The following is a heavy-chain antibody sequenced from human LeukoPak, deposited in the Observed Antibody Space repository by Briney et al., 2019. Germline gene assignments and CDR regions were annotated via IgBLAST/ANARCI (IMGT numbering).Heavy chain of an antibody. V-gene: IGHV4-59*01. CDR3: AREDSGSYYYT. CDR1: GGSLSSYY. Sequence: SETLSLTCTVSGGSLSSYYWSWVRQPPGKGLEWIGYIYYSGSTNYNPSLKSRVTISVDTSKNQFSLKLSSVTAADTAVYYCAREDSGSYYYTWGQGTLVTVSS. J-gene: IGHJ5*02. CDR2: IYYSGST. D-gene: IGHD1-26*01.